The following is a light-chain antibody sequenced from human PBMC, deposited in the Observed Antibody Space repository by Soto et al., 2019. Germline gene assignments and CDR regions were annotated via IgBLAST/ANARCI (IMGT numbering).Light chain of an antibody. CDR2: DAS. J-gene: IGKJ4*01. CDR1: QSVSSF. CDR3: QQRGNRPLT. V-gene: IGKV3-11*01. Sequence: EIVLTQSPATLSLSPGERATLSCRASQSVSSFLAWYQQKPGQAPRLLIYDASNRATGVPARFSGSGSGADFTLPISSLEPEDFAVYYCQQRGNRPLTFGGGTRVEIK.